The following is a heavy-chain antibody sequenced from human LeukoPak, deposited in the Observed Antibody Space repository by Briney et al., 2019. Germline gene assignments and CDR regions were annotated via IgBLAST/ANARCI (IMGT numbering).Heavy chain of an antibody. Sequence: GASVKVSCKASGGTFSSYAISWVRQAPGQGLEWMGGIIPIFGTANYAQKFQGRVTITADESTSTAYMELSSLRSEDTAVYYCARGLVVTAIPNYYYYGMDVWGQGTTVTVSS. D-gene: IGHD2-21*02. CDR3: ARGLVVTAIPNYYYYGMDV. V-gene: IGHV1-69*13. CDR2: IIPIFGTA. J-gene: IGHJ6*02. CDR1: GGTFSSYA.